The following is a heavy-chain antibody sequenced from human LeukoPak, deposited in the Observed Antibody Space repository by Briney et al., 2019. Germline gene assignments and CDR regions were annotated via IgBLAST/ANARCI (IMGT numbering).Heavy chain of an antibody. CDR3: AKDGGASGSYPEVYYYYYMDV. V-gene: IGHV4-59*01. CDR1: GGSISSYY. CDR2: IYYSGST. J-gene: IGHJ6*03. Sequence: SETLSLTCTVSGGSISSYYWSWIRQPPGKGLEWIGYIYYSGSTNYNPSLKSRVTISVDTSKNQFSLKLSSVTAADTAVYYCAKDGGASGSYPEVYYYYYMDVWGKGTTVTVSS. D-gene: IGHD1-26*01.